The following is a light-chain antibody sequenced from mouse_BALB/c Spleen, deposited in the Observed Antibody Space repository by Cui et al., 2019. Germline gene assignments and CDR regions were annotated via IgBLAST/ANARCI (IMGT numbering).Light chain of an antibody. CDR3: QQYNSYPLT. Sequence: DIVMTQSQKFMSTSVGDRVSVTCKASQNVDTNVAWYQQKPGQSPKALIYSASYRYSGVPDRFTGSGSGTDFTLTISNVQSEDLAEYFCQQYNSYPLTFGAGTKLELK. CDR2: SAS. J-gene: IGKJ5*01. CDR1: QNVDTN. V-gene: IGKV6-15*01.